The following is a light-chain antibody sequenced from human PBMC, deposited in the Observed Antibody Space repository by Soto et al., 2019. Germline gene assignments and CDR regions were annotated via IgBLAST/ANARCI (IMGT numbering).Light chain of an antibody. CDR2: GNN. CDR1: SSNIGAGYD. Sequence: QSVLAQTPSVSGAPGQKVTISCTGSSSNIGAGYDLHWYQQLPGTAPKLLLYGNNNRPSGVPDRFSGSKSGTSASLAITGLQAEDEADYYCQSYDSSLSAYVFGTGTKVTVL. CDR3: QSYDSSLSAYV. V-gene: IGLV1-40*01. J-gene: IGLJ1*01.